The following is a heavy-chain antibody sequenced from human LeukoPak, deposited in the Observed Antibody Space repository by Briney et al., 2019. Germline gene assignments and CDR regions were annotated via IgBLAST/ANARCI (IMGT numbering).Heavy chain of an antibody. D-gene: IGHD3-22*01. CDR1: GGSISSYY. J-gene: IGHJ6*03. CDR2: IYYSGST. CDR3: ARRLYDSSGYYDGGYYYMDV. V-gene: IGHV4-59*12. Sequence: SETLSLTCTVSGGSISSYYWSWIRQPPGKGLEWIGYIYYSGSTNYNPSLKSRVTISVDTSKNQFSLNLSSVTAADTAVYYCARRLYDSSGYYDGGYYYMDVWGKGTTVTVSS.